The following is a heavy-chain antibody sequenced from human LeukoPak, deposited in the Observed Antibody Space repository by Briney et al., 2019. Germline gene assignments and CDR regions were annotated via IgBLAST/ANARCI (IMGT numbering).Heavy chain of an antibody. Sequence: GGSLRLSCAASGFTFSSYWMNWARQAPGKGLEWVAVISNDGSNKYYADSVKGRFTISRDNSKNTVYLQMNSLRGEDTAVYYCAKSGIAAAGQRGYFDYWGQGTLVTVSS. D-gene: IGHD6-13*01. CDR1: GFTFSSYW. CDR3: AKSGIAAAGQRGYFDY. J-gene: IGHJ4*02. CDR2: ISNDGSNK. V-gene: IGHV3-30*18.